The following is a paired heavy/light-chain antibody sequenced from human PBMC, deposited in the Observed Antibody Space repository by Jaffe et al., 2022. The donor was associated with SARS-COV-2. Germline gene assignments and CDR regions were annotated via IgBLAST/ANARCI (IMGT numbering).Light chain of an antibody. CDR3: QQYNSYPHT. CDR2: KAS. J-gene: IGKJ2*01. V-gene: IGKV1-5*03. CDR1: QSITSW. Sequence: DIQMTQSPSTLSASVGDRVTITCRASQSITSWLAWYQQKPGKAPKILIYKASSLESGVSSRFSGSGSGTEFTLTISCLQPDDFATYYCQQYNSYPHTFGQGTKLEIK.
Heavy chain of an antibody. V-gene: IGHV4-59*01. J-gene: IGHJ4*02. D-gene: IGHD6-19*01. Sequence: QVQLQESGPGLVKPSETLSLTCTVSGGSISSYYWSWIRQPPGKGLEWIGYVYYSGSTNYNPSFKSRVTISVDTPKNQFSLRLSSVTAADTAMYFCAMYRNGWYEGWGQGTLVTVSS. CDR1: GGSISSYY. CDR3: AMYRNGWYEG. CDR2: VYYSGST.